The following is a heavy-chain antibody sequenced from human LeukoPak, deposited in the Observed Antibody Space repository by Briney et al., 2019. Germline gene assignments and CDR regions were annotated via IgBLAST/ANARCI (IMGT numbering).Heavy chain of an antibody. CDR2: IYHSGST. D-gene: IGHD6-19*01. CDR3: AVSSGWYRIDY. V-gene: IGHV4-38-2*02. J-gene: IGHJ4*02. CDR1: GYSISSGYY. Sequence: PSETLSLTCTVSGYSISSGYYWGWIRQPPGKGLEWIGSIYHSGSTYYNPSLKCRVTISVDTSKNQFSLKLSSVTAADTAVYYCAVSSGWYRIDYWGQGALVTVSS.